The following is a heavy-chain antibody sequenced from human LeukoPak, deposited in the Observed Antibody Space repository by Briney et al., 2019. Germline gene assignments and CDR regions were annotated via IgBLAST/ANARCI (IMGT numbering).Heavy chain of an antibody. CDR2: SASENDGGTI. CDR3: ITSPGGYSITWPTWVDY. J-gene: IGHJ4*02. Sequence: GGSLRLSCAASGFTFKNAWMSWVRQAPGKGLECVGRSASENDGGTIDYAAPVKGRFTISRDDSKTTLFLQMNSLKIEDTALYFCITSPGGYSITWPTWVDYWGQGTLVTVSS. D-gene: IGHD6-13*01. V-gene: IGHV3-15*04. CDR1: GFTFKNAW.